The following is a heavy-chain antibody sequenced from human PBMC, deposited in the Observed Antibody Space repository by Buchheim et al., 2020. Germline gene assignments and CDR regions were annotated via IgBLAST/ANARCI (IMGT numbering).Heavy chain of an antibody. CDR2: IKDDGSDK. Sequence: EVHLVQSGGGLAQPGGSLRVSCTPSGFTFSNYWMTWVRQTPGRGLEWVANIKDDGSDKYYLDSVRGRFIIFRDNIKNELFLELNNLRVEDTGIYYCASPFLWVGETFRFPYYFDSWGQGT. J-gene: IGHJ4*02. D-gene: IGHD3-10*01. CDR1: GFTFSNYW. V-gene: IGHV3-7*01. CDR3: ASPFLWVGETFRFPYYFDS.